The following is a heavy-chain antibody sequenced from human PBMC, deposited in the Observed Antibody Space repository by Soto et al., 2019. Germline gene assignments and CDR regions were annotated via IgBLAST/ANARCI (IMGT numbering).Heavy chain of an antibody. Sequence: ESGGVVVQPGRSLRLSCAASGFTFRTYGMYWVRQAPGKGLEWVAVIWYDASNKYYADSVKGRFTISRDNSENTRYLQMNSLRAEDTAVYYCARGRVDGGELDLWGQGTLVTVSS. CDR2: IWYDASNK. CDR3: ARGRVDGGELDL. J-gene: IGHJ4*02. CDR1: GFTFRTYG. V-gene: IGHV3-33*01. D-gene: IGHD1-26*01.